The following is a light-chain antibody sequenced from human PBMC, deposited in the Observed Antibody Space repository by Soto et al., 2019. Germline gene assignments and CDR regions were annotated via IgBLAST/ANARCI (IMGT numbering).Light chain of an antibody. J-gene: IGKJ2*01. CDR1: QSVSSY. Sequence: EIVVTQSPGTLSLSPGERATLSCRTSQSVSSYLAWYQHKPGQAPRLLIYGASMRATGIPDRFSASGSGTDFTLTISGLAPEDFAVYYCHQYSSPPATFGQGTKLEIK. V-gene: IGKV3-20*01. CDR2: GAS. CDR3: HQYSSPPAT.